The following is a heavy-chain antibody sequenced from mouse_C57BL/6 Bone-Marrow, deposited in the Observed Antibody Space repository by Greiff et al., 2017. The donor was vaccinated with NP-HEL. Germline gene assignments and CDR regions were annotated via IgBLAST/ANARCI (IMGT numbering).Heavy chain of an antibody. V-gene: IGHV1-72*01. D-gene: IGHD1-2*01. J-gene: IGHJ2*01. CDR1: GYTFTSYW. CDR3: ARGLGYNAVYYIDY. Sequence: QVQLQQPGAELVKPGASVKLSCKASGYTFTSYWMHWVKQRPGRGLEWIGRIDPYSGGTKYNEKFKSKTTLTVDKPSSTAYMQLSSLTSEDSAVYYCARGLGYNAVYYIDYWGQGTTLTVSS. CDR2: IDPYSGGT.